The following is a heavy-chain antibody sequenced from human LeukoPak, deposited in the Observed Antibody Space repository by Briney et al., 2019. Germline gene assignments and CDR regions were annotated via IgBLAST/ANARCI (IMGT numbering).Heavy chain of an antibody. J-gene: IGHJ4*02. D-gene: IGHD6-19*01. CDR2: SRNKAKSYTT. CDR1: GLTFSDHF. Sequence: GGSLSLSCVVSGLTFSDHFLDWVRQAPGKGLEWVGRSRNKAKSYTTEYAASVKGRFTISRDDSKNSLYLQMNSLKTEDTAVYYCVRVGSVAGSDYLDYWGQGTLVTVSS. CDR3: VRVGSVAGSDYLDY. V-gene: IGHV3-72*01.